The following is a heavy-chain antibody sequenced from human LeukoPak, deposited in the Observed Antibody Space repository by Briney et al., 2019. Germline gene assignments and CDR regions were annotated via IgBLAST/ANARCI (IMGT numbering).Heavy chain of an antibody. V-gene: IGHV1-46*01. Sequence: ASVKVSCKASGYTFTSYYMHWVRQAPGQGLEWMGIINPSGGSTNYAQKLQGRVTMTTDTSTSTAYMELRSLRSDDTAVYYCARGLRFFIHWFDPWGQGTLVTVSS. D-gene: IGHD3-3*01. CDR2: INPSGGST. J-gene: IGHJ5*02. CDR3: ARGLRFFIHWFDP. CDR1: GYTFTSYY.